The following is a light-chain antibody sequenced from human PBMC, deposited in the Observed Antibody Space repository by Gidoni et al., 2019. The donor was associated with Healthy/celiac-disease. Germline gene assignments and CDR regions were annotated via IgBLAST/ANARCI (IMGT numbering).Light chain of an antibody. CDR1: QSISSW. V-gene: IGKV1-5*01. J-gene: IGKJ1*01. Sequence: DIQMTQSPSTLSASVGDRVTITCRASQSISSWLAWYQQKPGKASKLLIYDASSLESGVPSRFSGSGSGTEFTFTISSLQPDDFATYYCQQYNSYSGTFGQGTKVEIK. CDR2: DAS. CDR3: QQYNSYSGT.